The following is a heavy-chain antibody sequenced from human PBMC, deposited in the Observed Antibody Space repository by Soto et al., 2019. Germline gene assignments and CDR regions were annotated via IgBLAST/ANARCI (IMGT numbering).Heavy chain of an antibody. D-gene: IGHD3-10*01. Sequence: PSETLSLTCTVAGGSISSYYWSWIRQPPGKGLEWIGYIYYSGSTNYNPSLKSRVTISVDTSKNQFSLKLSSVTAADTAVYYCARDPAGGYGSGSDYYMDVWGKGTTVTVSS. J-gene: IGHJ6*03. CDR2: IYYSGST. V-gene: IGHV4-59*01. CDR3: ARDPAGGYGSGSDYYMDV. CDR1: GGSISSYY.